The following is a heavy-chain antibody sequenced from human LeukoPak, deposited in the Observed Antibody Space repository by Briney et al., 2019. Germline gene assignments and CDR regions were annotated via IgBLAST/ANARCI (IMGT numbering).Heavy chain of an antibody. CDR2: IYSGGST. Sequence: GGSLRLSCAASGFTVSSNYMSWVRQAPGKGLEWVSVIYSGGSTYYADSVKGRFTISRDNSKNTLYLQMNSLRAEDTAVYYCASTAMVTEWYFDYWGQGTLVTVSS. V-gene: IGHV3-53*01. D-gene: IGHD5-18*01. J-gene: IGHJ4*02. CDR1: GFTVSSNY. CDR3: ASTAMVTEWYFDY.